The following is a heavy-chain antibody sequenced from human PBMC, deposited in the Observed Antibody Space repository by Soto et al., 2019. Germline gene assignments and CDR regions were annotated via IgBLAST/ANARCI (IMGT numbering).Heavy chain of an antibody. CDR1: GGSISSSSYY. V-gene: IGHV4-39*01. D-gene: IGHD1-7*01. CDR3: ASPAVTGTPTENSFDY. CDR2: IYYSGST. J-gene: IGHJ4*02. Sequence: QLQLQESGPGLVKPSETLSLTCTVSGGSISSSSYYWGWIRQPPGKGLEWIGSIYYSGSTYYNPSLKSRVTISVDTSKNQFSLKLSSVTAADTAVYYCASPAVTGTPTENSFDYWGQGTLVTVSS.